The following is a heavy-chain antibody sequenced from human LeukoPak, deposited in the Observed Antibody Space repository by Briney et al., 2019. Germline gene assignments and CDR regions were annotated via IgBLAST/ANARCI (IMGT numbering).Heavy chain of an antibody. CDR3: VRQAVADVFFDS. J-gene: IGHJ4*02. CDR2: ITGDGGST. CDR1: GFTFRRYS. Sequence: GSLRLSCSASGFTFRRYSMHWVRQAPGEGLKYISVITGDGGSTYYADSVKGRFTISRDNSKNTLYLQMSSLRTEDTAVYYCVRQAVADVFFDSWGQGTLVTVSS. V-gene: IGHV3-64D*06. D-gene: IGHD6-13*01.